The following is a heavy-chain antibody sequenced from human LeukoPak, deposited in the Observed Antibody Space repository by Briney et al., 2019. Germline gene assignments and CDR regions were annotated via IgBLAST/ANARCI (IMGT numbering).Heavy chain of an antibody. CDR1: GFTFSSYS. D-gene: IGHD5-18*01. CDR2: ISSSSYI. J-gene: IGHJ4*02. Sequence: GGSLKLSCAASGFTFSSYSMNWVRQAPGKGLEWVSSISSSSYIYYADSVKGRFTISRDNAKNSLYLQMNSLRAEDTAVYYCAKGYSGRGHSYGSFDYWGQGTLVTVSS. V-gene: IGHV3-21*04. CDR3: AKGYSGRGHSYGSFDY.